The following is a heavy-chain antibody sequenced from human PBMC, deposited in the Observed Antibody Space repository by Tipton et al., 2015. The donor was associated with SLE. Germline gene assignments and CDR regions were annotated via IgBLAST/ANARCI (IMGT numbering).Heavy chain of an antibody. D-gene: IGHD3-16*02. CDR1: GGSISSGSYY. CDR3: ARTTNYDYVWGSYPMGDY. V-gene: IGHV4-61*09. CDR2: ISTSGST. J-gene: IGHJ4*02. Sequence: TLSLTCTVSGGSISSGSYYWSWIRQPAGKGLEWIGHISTSGSTKYNPSLKSRVTISVDTSKNQFSLKLSSVTAADTAVYYCARTTNYDYVWGSYPMGDYWGQGTLVTVSS.